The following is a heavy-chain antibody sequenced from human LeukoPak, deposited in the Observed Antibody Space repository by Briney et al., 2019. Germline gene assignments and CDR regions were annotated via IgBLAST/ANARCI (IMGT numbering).Heavy chain of an antibody. CDR2: IYYSGST. J-gene: IGHJ5*02. V-gene: IGHV4-59*08. CDR1: GGPISSYY. D-gene: IGHD1-1*01. CDR3: ARRVVEARPSSERNWLDP. Sequence: SETLSLTCTVSGGPISSYYWSWIRQPPGKGLEWIGYIYYSGSTNYNPSLRSRVTLLVDTSNNQFSLKLSSVTAADTAIYYCARRVVEARPSSERNWLDPWGQGTLVTVSP.